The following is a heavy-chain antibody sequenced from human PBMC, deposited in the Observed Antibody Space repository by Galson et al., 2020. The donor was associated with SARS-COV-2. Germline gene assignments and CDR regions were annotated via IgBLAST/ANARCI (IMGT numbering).Heavy chain of an antibody. CDR1: GGYFKTYY. CDR3: VRGAEERRIIVVVPYYYTYMDV. Sequence: SDTLSLTCAVYGGYFKTYYWTWIRQSPGKGLQWIGAINHRGSTNYDPPLQGRVAMPVDTSKNQFSLRLGSVTAADTAVYYCVRGAEERRIIVVVPYYYTYMDVWGGGTAVTVSS. J-gene: IGHJ6*03. CDR2: INHRGST. V-gene: IGHV4-34*01. D-gene: IGHD2-2*01.